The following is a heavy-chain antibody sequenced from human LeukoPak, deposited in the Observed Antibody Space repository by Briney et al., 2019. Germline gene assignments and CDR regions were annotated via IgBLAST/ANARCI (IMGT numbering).Heavy chain of an antibody. CDR3: VRVKGTYFDY. J-gene: IGHJ4*02. D-gene: IGHD1-1*01. Sequence: GGSLRLSCAASGFPLSSYSMNWVRQAPGKGLEWISYISASGSAIYYVDSVKGRITVSRDNARNSLFLQMDSPRAEDTAVYYCVRVKGTYFDYWGPGTLVTVSS. CDR1: GFPLSSYS. CDR2: ISASGSAI. V-gene: IGHV3-48*01.